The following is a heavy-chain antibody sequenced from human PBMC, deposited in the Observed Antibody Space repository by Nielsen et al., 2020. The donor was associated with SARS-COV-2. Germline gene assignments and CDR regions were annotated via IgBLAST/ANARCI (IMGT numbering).Heavy chain of an antibody. J-gene: IGHJ4*02. CDR2: INEDGSVV. V-gene: IGHV3-7*03. CDR1: GLTISSSW. CDR3: ARDAAYSRFDY. D-gene: IGHD4-11*01. Sequence: GGSLTLSCSASGLTISSSWMVWVRHAPGNGLEWVANINEDGSVVNYVDSVKGRFTISRDNAGKSLYLQMNSLRAEDTAVYYCARDAAYSRFDYWGQGTLVTVSS.